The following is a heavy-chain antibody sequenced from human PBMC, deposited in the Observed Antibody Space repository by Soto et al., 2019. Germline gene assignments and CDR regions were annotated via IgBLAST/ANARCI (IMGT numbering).Heavy chain of an antibody. Sequence: GASVKVSCKASGFTFTSSAVQWVRQARGQRLEWIGWIVVGGGNTNYAQKFQERVTITRDMSTSTAYMELSSLRSEDTAVYYCAADLDIVVVPAAHYYYGMDGGGQGTTVTVAS. CDR2: IVVGGGNT. CDR1: GFTFTSSA. CDR3: AADLDIVVVPAAHYYYGMDG. V-gene: IGHV1-58*01. J-gene: IGHJ6*02. D-gene: IGHD2-2*03.